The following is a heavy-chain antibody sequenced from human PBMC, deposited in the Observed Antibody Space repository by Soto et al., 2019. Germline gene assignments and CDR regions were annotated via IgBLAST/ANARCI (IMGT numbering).Heavy chain of an antibody. J-gene: IGHJ4*02. V-gene: IGHV3-23*01. CDR1: RFTFSSYA. CDR3: ARSLFLASTDTETFDY. Sequence: EVQLLESGGGLVQPGGSLVLSCAASRFTFSSYAMSWVRQAPGKGLAWGSSISGGGNDAYYADSVKGRFTISRDNSQITLYLQMSSLRADDTAVYYCARSLFLASTDTETFDYWGPGALVTVSS. CDR2: ISGGGNDA. D-gene: IGHD3-3*02.